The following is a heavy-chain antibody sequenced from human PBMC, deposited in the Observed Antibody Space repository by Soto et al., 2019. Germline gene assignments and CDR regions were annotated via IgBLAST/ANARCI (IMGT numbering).Heavy chain of an antibody. D-gene: IGHD2-15*01. V-gene: IGHV1-69*01. CDR3: ARSQGGSSSLDIYYYYYYGMDV. CDR1: GGTFSSYA. CDR2: IIPIFGTA. Sequence: QVQLVQSGAEVKKPGSSVKVSCKAPGGTFSSYAISWVRQAPGQGLEWMGGIIPIFGTANYAQKFQGRVTITADESTSKGYMELSSLRSEDTAMYYCARSQGGSSSLDIYYYYYYGMDVWGQGTTVTVSS. J-gene: IGHJ6*02.